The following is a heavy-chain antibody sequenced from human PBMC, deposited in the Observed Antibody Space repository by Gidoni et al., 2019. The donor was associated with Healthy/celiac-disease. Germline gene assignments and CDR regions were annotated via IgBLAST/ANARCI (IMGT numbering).Heavy chain of an antibody. J-gene: IGHJ4*02. CDR1: GGPISSYY. V-gene: IGHV4-59*01. Sequence: QVQLQESGPGLVKPSETLSLTCTVSGGPISSYYWSWIRQPPGKGLEWIGYIYYSGRTNYNPSLKSRVTITVDTSKNQFSQKLSSVTAADTAVYYCARGATPVRGGFDYWGQGTLVTVSS. D-gene: IGHD3-10*01. CDR2: IYYSGRT. CDR3: ARGATPVRGGFDY.